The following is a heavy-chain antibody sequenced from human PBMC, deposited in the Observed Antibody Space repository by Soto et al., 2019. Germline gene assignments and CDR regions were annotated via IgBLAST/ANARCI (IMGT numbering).Heavy chain of an antibody. Sequence: QVQLQESGPGLVKPSQTLSLTCTVSGGSINSGGYCWSWIRQHPGKGLDWIGCISYGGSTSYNPSLNSRVTISVDMSKNQFSLKMTSVTAADTAVYYCSRGILVWGQGALITVSS. D-gene: IGHD5-18*01. V-gene: IGHV4-31*03. CDR3: SRGILV. J-gene: IGHJ4*02. CDR2: ISYGGST. CDR1: GGSINSGGYC.